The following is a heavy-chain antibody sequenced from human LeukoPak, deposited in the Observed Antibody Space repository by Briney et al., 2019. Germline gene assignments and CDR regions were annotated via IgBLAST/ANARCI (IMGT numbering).Heavy chain of an antibody. CDR2: IYYSGST. V-gene: IGHV4-59*01. CDR1: SGSISSYY. J-gene: IGHJ3*01. Sequence: SETLSLTCTVSSGSISSYYWSWIRQPPGKGLEWIGYIYYSGSTNYNPSLKSRVTISVDTSKNQFSLNLRSVTAAGTAVYYGARVRCSGGICLSRGAFDFWGQGTMVTVSS. D-gene: IGHD2-15*01. CDR3: ARVRCSGGICLSRGAFDF.